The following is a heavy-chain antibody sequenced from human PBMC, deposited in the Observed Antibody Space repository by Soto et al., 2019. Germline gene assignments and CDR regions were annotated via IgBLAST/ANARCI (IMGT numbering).Heavy chain of an antibody. CDR2: ISGPSIYI. V-gene: IGHV3-21*01. Sequence: EVQLVESGGGLAKPGGSLRLSCVASGFTFSGYSINWVRQAPGTGLEWVSYISGPSIYIYYADSVNGRFTISRDNAKSAVYLQMNSLRAEDTAVYYCARGFRNGFTVWGQGTTVSVSS. CDR1: GFTFSGYS. J-gene: IGHJ6*02. CDR3: ARGFRNGFTV. D-gene: IGHD2-8*01.